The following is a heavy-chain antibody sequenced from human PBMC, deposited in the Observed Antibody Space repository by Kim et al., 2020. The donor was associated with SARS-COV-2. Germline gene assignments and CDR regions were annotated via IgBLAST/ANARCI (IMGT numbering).Heavy chain of an antibody. CDR3: GRRGGDLRSYGMDV. D-gene: IGHD4-17*01. V-gene: IGHV1-18*01. Sequence: YAQKFQGRVTMTTDTSTSTAYMELRSLRSDDTAVYYCGRRGGDLRSYGMDVWGQGTTVTVSS. J-gene: IGHJ6*01.